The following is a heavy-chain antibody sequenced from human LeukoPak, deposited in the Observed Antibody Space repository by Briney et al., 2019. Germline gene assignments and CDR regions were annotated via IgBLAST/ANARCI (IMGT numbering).Heavy chain of an antibody. J-gene: IGHJ4*02. D-gene: IGHD3-22*01. V-gene: IGHV3-30-3*01. CDR1: GFTFSSYA. CDR2: ISYDGSNK. Sequence: GGSLRLSCAASGFTFSSYAMHWVRQAPGKGLEWVAVISYDGSNKYYADSVKGRFTISRDNSKNTLCLQMNSLRAEDTAVYYCARDNYYDSSGYDYWGQGTLVTVSS. CDR3: ARDNYYDSSGYDY.